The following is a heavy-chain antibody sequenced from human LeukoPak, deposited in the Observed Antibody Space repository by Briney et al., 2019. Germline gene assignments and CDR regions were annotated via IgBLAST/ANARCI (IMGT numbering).Heavy chain of an antibody. CDR1: GFTFSTYA. J-gene: IGHJ4*02. CDR3: AKDVRRAWGFFDY. V-gene: IGHV3-23*01. D-gene: IGHD3-16*01. CDR2: ISASGDST. Sequence: GGSLRLSCVASGFTFSTYAMNWVRQAPGKGLEWVSVISASGDSTHYADSVKGRFTTSRDNSKNTLYLQMNSLRAEDAAVYYCAKDVRRAWGFFDYWGQGTLVTVSS.